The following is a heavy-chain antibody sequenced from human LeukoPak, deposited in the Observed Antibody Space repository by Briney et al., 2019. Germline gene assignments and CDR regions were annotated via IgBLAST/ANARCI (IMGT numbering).Heavy chain of an antibody. CDR1: GFTFSSYW. Sequence: SGGSLRLSCAASGFTFSSYWMHWVRQAPGEGLVWVSRINSDGSSTSYADSVKGRFTISRDNAKNTLYLQMNSLRAEDTAVYYCGRVDTAPKIYYMDVWGKGTTVTVSS. CDR3: GRVDTAPKIYYMDV. J-gene: IGHJ6*03. CDR2: INSDGSST. D-gene: IGHD5-18*01. V-gene: IGHV3-74*01.